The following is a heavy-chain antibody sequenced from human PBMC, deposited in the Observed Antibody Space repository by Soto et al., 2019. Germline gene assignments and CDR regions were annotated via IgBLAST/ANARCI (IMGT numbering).Heavy chain of an antibody. J-gene: IGHJ4*02. CDR1: GFTFSSHG. V-gene: IGHV3-33*01. Sequence: QVQLVESGGGVVQPGKSLRLSCAASGFTFSSHGMHWVRQAPGKGLEWVAVIRYDGSNKYYADSVKGRFTISRDNSRDTLYSQMNGLTAEDTEVYSGSRDRTSYWLDSSCYLFDYWGQGALVTVSP. CDR3: SRDRTSYWLDSSCYLFDY. CDR2: IRYDGSNK. D-gene: IGHD3-22*01.